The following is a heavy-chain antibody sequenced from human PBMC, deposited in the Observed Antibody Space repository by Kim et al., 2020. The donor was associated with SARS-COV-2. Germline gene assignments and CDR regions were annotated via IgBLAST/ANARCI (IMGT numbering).Heavy chain of an antibody. D-gene: IGHD6-19*01. CDR3: ARESSSGWAPDY. V-gene: IGHV4-31*03. Sequence: SETLSLTCTVSGGSLSSGDYYWGWIRQHPGKGLEWIGYIYYSGSTYYNPSLRSRVNISVDTSKNQFSLKLSSVTAADTAVYYCARESSSGWAPDYWGQGTLVTVSS. CDR2: IYYSGST. CDR1: GGSLSSGDYY. J-gene: IGHJ4*02.